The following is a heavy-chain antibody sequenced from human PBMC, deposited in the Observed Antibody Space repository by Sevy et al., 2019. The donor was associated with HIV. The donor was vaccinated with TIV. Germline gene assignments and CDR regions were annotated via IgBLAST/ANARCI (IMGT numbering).Heavy chain of an antibody. CDR3: ATVGLGYYSGSSYYQGDWFDP. J-gene: IGHJ5*02. CDR2: LDPGNGEI. Sequence: ASVKVSCKVFGYSLSKLSMHWVRQAPGKGLEWMGSLDPGNGEITYAQTLQGRVTMTEDTSTDTAYMELSSLTSEDTATYSCATVGLGYYSGSSYYQGDWFDPWGQGTLVTVSS. V-gene: IGHV1-24*01. D-gene: IGHD2-15*01. CDR1: GYSLSKLS.